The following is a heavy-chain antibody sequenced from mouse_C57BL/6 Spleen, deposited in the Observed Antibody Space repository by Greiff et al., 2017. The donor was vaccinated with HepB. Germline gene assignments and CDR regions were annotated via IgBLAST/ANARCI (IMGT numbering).Heavy chain of an antibody. V-gene: IGHV14-4*01. CDR1: GFNIKDDY. Sequence: VQLQQSGAELVRPGASVKLSCTASGFNIKDDYMHWVKQRPEQGLEWIGWIDPENGDTEYASKFQGKATITADTSSNTAYLQLSSLTSEDTAVYYCTTAATLNAMDYWGQGTSVTVSS. D-gene: IGHD1-1*01. J-gene: IGHJ4*01. CDR3: TTAATLNAMDY. CDR2: IDPENGDT.